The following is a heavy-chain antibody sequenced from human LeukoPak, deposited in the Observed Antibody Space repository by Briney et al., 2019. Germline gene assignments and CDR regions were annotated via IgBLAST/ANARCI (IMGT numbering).Heavy chain of an antibody. V-gene: IGHV4-30-4*01. Sequence: SQTLSLTCTVSGGSISSGDYYWSWIRQPPGKGLEWIGYIYYSGITYYNPSLKSRVTISVDTSKNQFSLKLSSVTAADTAVYYCARVDSSGYYYRREFRYWGQGTLVTVSS. CDR1: GGSISSGDYY. D-gene: IGHD3-22*01. J-gene: IGHJ4*02. CDR2: IYYSGIT. CDR3: ARVDSSGYYYRREFRY.